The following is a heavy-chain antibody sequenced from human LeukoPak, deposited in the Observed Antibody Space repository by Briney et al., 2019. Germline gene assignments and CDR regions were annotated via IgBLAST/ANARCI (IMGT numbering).Heavy chain of an antibody. CDR1: GGSFSGYY. D-gene: IGHD2-21*02. V-gene: IGHV4-34*01. CDR3: ARVAYCGGDCYAFDY. Sequence: KPSETLSLTCAVYGGSFSGYYWSWIRQPPGKGLEWIGEINHSGSTNYNPSLKSRVTISVDTSKNQFSLKLSSVTAADTAVYYCARVAYCGGDCYAFDYWGQGTLVTVSS. CDR2: INHSGST. J-gene: IGHJ4*02.